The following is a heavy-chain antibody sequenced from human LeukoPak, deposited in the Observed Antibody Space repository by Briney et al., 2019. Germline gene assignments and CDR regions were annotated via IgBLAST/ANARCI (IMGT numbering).Heavy chain of an antibody. CDR3: PRGEASGSSFDY. Sequence: GGSLRLSCAASGFTFSSYSMNWVRQAPGKGLEWVSSISSSSSYIYYADSVKGRFTISRDNAKNSLYLQMNSLRAEDTAVYYCPRGEASGSSFDYWGQGTLVTVSS. J-gene: IGHJ4*02. V-gene: IGHV3-21*01. D-gene: IGHD1-26*01. CDR1: GFTFSSYS. CDR2: ISSSSSYI.